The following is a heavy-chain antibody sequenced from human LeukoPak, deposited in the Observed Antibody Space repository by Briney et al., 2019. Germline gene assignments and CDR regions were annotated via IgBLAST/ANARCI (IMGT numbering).Heavy chain of an antibody. Sequence: ASVKVSCKVSGYTLTELSMHWVRQAPGKGLVWMGGFDPEDGETIYAQKFQGRVTMTEDTSTDTAYMELSSLRSEDTAVYYCATQFLLGIAATDYWGQGTLVTVSS. J-gene: IGHJ4*02. D-gene: IGHD6-13*01. V-gene: IGHV1-24*01. CDR1: GYTLTELS. CDR3: ATQFLLGIAATDY. CDR2: FDPEDGET.